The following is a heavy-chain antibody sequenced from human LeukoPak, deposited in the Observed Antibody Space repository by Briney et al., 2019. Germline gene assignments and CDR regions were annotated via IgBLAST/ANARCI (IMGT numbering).Heavy chain of an antibody. CDR2: FDPEDGET. J-gene: IGHJ4*02. V-gene: IGHV1-24*01. D-gene: IGHD1-26*01. CDR3: ATRLVGANLFDY. Sequence: ASVKVSCKVSGYTLTELSMHWVRQAPGKGLEWMGGFDPEDGETIYAQKFQGRVTMTEDTSTDTAYMELSSLRSEDTAVYYCATRLVGANLFDYWGQGTLVTVSS. CDR1: GYTLTELS.